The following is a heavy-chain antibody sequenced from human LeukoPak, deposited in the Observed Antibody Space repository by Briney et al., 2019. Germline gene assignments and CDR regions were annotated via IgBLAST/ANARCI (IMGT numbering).Heavy chain of an antibody. D-gene: IGHD2-21*01. J-gene: IGHJ5*02. CDR2: FSSSSSYI. CDR3: ARDSQDPQYCGGDCFP. V-gene: IGHV3-21*01. Sequence: GGSLRLSCAASGFTFSSYSMNWVRQAPGKGLEWVSSFSSSSSYIYYADSVKGRFTISRDNAKNSLYLQMNSLRAEDTAVYYCARDSQDPQYCGGDCFPWGQGTLVTVSS. CDR1: GFTFSSYS.